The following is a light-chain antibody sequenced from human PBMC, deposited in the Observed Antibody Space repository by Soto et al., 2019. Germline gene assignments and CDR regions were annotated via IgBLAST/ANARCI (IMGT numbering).Light chain of an antibody. CDR2: GNS. CDR3: QSYDSSLSVV. J-gene: IGLJ2*01. Sequence: QSVLTQPPSVSGAPGQRVTISCTGSSSNIWAGYDVHWYQQRPGTAPKLLIYGNSNRPSGVPDRFSGSKSGTSASLASTGLQAEDEADYYCQSYDSSLSVVLGGGTKLTVL. V-gene: IGLV1-40*01. CDR1: SSNIWAGYD.